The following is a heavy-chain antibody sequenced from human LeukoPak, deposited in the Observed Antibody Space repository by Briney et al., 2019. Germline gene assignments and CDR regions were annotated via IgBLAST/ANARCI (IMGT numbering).Heavy chain of an antibody. Sequence: EASVKVSCKASGYTFTGYYMHWVRQAPGQGLEWMGWINPNSGGTNYAQKFQGRVTMTRDTSISTAYMELSRLRSDDTAVYYCARAYTVTNRLLIDYWGQGTWSPSPQ. V-gene: IGHV1-2*02. CDR2: INPNSGGT. D-gene: IGHD4-17*01. CDR3: ARAYTVTNRLLIDY. J-gene: IGHJ4*02. CDR1: GYTFTGYY.